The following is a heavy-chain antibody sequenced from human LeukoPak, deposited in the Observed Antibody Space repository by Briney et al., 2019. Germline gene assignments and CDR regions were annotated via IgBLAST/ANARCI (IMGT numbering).Heavy chain of an antibody. CDR2: MNPNSGNT. CDR3: ARGVLRYFDWLSNRRTDAYYFDY. J-gene: IGHJ4*02. D-gene: IGHD3-9*01. Sequence: ASVKVSCKASGYTFTSYDINWVRQATGQGPEWMGWMNPNSGNTGYAQKFQGRVTMTRNTSISTAYMELSSLRSEDTAVYYCARGVLRYFDWLSNRRTDAYYFDYWGQGTLVTVSS. CDR1: GYTFTSYD. V-gene: IGHV1-8*01.